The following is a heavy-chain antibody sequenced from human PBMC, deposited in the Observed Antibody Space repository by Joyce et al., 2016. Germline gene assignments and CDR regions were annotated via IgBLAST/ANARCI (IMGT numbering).Heavy chain of an antibody. CDR1: GFTFNTYS. V-gene: IGHV3-48*01. Sequence: EVQLVESGGGLVQPGGSLRLSCAASGFTFNTYSMNWVRQAPGKGLEWVSYISRSSNTIYYVDSVKDRFTISRDNAKNSLYLQMNSLRAEDTAVYFCARATSYYFYYYMDVWGKGTTVTVSS. CDR3: ARATSYYFYYYMDV. J-gene: IGHJ6*03. CDR2: ISRSSNTI.